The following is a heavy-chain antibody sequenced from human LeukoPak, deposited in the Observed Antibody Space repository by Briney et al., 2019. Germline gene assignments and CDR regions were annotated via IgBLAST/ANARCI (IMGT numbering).Heavy chain of an antibody. D-gene: IGHD1-1*01. CDR2: IRRGIGTT. CDR3: AKKGQADDNGKPD. J-gene: IGHJ4*02. Sequence: GGSLRLSCAASGFTFSNAWMSWVRQAPGKGLECVSAIRRGIGTTYYADSVQGRFTISRDNSKNTLYLQMNNLRADDTAIYYCAKKGQADDNGKPDWGQGTLVTVSS. CDR1: GFTFSNAW. V-gene: IGHV3-23*01.